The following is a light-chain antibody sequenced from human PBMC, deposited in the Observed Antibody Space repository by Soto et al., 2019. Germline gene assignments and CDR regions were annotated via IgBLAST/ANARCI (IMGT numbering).Light chain of an antibody. CDR1: SSDVGGYHN. V-gene: IGLV2-8*01. J-gene: IGLJ1*01. Sequence: QSALTQPPSASGSPGQSVTIACTGTSSDVGGYHNVSWYQQHPGKAPKLIIYEVSERPSGVPDRFSGSKSDNTASLTVSGLQAEDEADYYCSSYAGSDNFVFGTGTKVTVL. CDR2: EVS. CDR3: SSYAGSDNFV.